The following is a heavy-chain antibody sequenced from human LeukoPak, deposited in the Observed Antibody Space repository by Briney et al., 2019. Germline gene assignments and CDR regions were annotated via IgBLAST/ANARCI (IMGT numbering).Heavy chain of an antibody. CDR1: GFTFSSYW. D-gene: IGHD5-12*01. V-gene: IGHV3-74*01. CDR3: AGIKTGYSGYEPVDY. CDR2: INSDGSNT. J-gene: IGHJ4*02. Sequence: GGSLRLSCAASGFTFSSYWMHWVRQAPGKGLVWVGGINSDGSNTTYADTVKGGLTISRDNAKNTLYLQMNSLRGQDTAVYYCAGIKTGYSGYEPVDYWGQGTLVTVSS.